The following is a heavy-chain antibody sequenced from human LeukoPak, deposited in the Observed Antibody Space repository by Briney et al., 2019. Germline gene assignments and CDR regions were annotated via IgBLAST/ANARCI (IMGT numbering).Heavy chain of an antibody. Sequence: AGSLRLYCAASGLTFSSYAMHWVRPAPGQGLEWVAFIHNDGSNNYYADSVKVRFTISTDNCKNKLYLHMNSLRADDRAVYYCAKDHGSSDWYYFDYWGQGTLVTVSS. CDR1: GLTFSSYA. CDR2: IHNDGSNN. D-gene: IGHD6-13*01. V-gene: IGHV3-30*02. J-gene: IGHJ4*02. CDR3: AKDHGSSDWYYFDY.